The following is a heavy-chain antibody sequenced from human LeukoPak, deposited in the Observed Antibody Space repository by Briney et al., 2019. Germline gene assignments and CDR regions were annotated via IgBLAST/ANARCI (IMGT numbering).Heavy chain of an antibody. CDR1: GGSIRSDY. J-gene: IGHJ6*02. Sequence: PSETLSLTCSVSGGSIRSDYWTWIRQPAGKGLEWIGRIYTSGSTNYNPSLKSRVTLSLDTSRNQFSLRLTAVTAADTAVYYCARGETDNYYYSGLGVWGHGTTVTVSS. CDR2: IYTSGST. CDR3: ARGETDNYYYSGLGV. V-gene: IGHV4-4*07. D-gene: IGHD1-1*01.